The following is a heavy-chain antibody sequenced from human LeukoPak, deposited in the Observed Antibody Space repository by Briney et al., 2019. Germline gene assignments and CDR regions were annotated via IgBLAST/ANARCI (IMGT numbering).Heavy chain of an antibody. Sequence: ASVKVSCKASGYTFTGYYMHWVRQAPGQGLEWMGRINPNSGGTNYAQKFRGRVTMTRDTSISTAYMELSRLRSDDTAVYYCARGKYQLLYPTDLWGQGTLVTVSS. V-gene: IGHV1-2*06. CDR1: GYTFTGYY. D-gene: IGHD2-2*02. CDR2: INPNSGGT. J-gene: IGHJ5*02. CDR3: ARGKYQLLYPTDL.